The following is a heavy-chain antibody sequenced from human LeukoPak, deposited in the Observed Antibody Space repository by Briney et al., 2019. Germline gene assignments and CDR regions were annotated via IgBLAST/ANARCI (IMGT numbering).Heavy chain of an antibody. V-gene: IGHV3-30*02. CDR2: IRYDGSDK. CDR1: GFTFSSCG. D-gene: IGHD1-26*01. J-gene: IGHJ4*02. CDR3: VKDVGVGASYFDN. Sequence: GGSLRLSCAASGFTFSSCGMHWARQSPAKGLEWVAYIRYDGSDKYYIDSVKGRFTTARDNPKETLYLQMTSLSHDDTAVYFCVKDVGVGASYFDNWGQGTLVAVSS.